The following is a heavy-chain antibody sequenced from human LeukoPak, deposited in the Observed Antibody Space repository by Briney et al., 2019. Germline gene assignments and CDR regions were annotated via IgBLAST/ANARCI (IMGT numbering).Heavy chain of an antibody. V-gene: IGHV3-48*04. CDR3: ASPPDIVVEPDAITDYYYMAV. CDR1: GFTFSSYN. J-gene: IGHJ6*03. D-gene: IGHD2-2*02. Sequence: GGSLRLSCAASGFTFSSYNLNWVRQAPGKGLEWVSVISSSSSAKYYADSVRGRFTISRDNAKNSLYLQMNSLRAEDTAVYYCASPPDIVVEPDAITDYYYMAVWGKGTTVTVSS. CDR2: ISSSSSAK.